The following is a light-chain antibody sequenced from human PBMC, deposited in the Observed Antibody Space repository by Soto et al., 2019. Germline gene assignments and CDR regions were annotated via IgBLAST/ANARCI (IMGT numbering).Light chain of an antibody. V-gene: IGKV1-9*01. CDR3: QDINNYPPVS. Sequence: IQLTQSPSSLSASVGDRVSITCRASQGIKTYLAWYQQKQGKAPKLLISGTFTLQSGVPSRFNGSGSGIDFTLTISRLQAEDFATYYCQDINNYPPVSVGPGTKADLE. J-gene: IGKJ3*01. CDR1: QGIKTY. CDR2: GTF.